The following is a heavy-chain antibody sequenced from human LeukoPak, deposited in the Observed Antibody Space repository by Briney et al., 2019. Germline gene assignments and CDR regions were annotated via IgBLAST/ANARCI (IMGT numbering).Heavy chain of an antibody. Sequence: GGSLRLSCAASGFSFSSYSMNWVRQAPGKGLEWVAVISYDGSNKYYADSVKGRFTISRDNSKNTLYLQMNSLRAEDTAVYYCARGRYYDSSIDAFDIWGQGTMVTVSS. D-gene: IGHD3-22*01. CDR3: ARGRYYDSSIDAFDI. CDR1: GFSFSSYS. J-gene: IGHJ3*02. V-gene: IGHV3-30*03. CDR2: ISYDGSNK.